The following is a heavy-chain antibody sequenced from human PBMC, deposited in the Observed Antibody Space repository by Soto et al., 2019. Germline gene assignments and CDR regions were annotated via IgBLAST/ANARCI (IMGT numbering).Heavy chain of an antibody. J-gene: IGHJ4*02. Sequence: QVQLQQWGAGLLKPSETLSLTCAVSGGSFNGYYWSWIRQPPGKGLEWIGEINHSGRANYNPTFKSPVSISVDTSKIQFSLQLSSVTAADTAVYYCAKGPQGGYYDSGSFYSSVDWGQGTLVTVSS. CDR2: INHSGRA. CDR1: GGSFNGYY. D-gene: IGHD3-10*01. CDR3: AKGPQGGYYDSGSFYSSVD. V-gene: IGHV4-34*01.